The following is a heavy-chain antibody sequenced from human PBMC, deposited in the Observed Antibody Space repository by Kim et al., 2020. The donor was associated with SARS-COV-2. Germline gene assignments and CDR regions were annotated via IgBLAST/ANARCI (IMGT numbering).Heavy chain of an antibody. CDR2: ISYDGSNK. D-gene: IGHD3-16*01. CDR1: GFTFSSYG. V-gene: IGHV3-30*18. Sequence: GGSLRLSCAASGFTFSSYGMHWVRQAPGKGLEWVAVISYDGSNKYYADSVKGRFTISRDNSKNTLYLQMNSLRAEDTAVYYCAKDGGHSRRNFDYWGQGTLVTVSS. CDR3: AKDGGHSRRNFDY. J-gene: IGHJ4*02.